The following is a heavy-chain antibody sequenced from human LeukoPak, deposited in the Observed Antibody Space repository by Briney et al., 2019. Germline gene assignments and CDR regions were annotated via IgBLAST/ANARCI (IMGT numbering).Heavy chain of an antibody. J-gene: IGHJ4*02. CDR1: GFTVSSNY. D-gene: IGHD3-22*01. V-gene: IGHV3-53*01. Sequence: PGGSLRLSCAASGFTVSSNYMSWVRQAPGKGLEWVSVIYSGGSTYYADSVKGRFTISRDNSKNTLYLQMNSLRAEDTAVYYCAKSHEPYYYDSSGYYDDYWGQGTLVTVSS. CDR2: IYSGGST. CDR3: AKSHEPYYYDSSGYYDDY.